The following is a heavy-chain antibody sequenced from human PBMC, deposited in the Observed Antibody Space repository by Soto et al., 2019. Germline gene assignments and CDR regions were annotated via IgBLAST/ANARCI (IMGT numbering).Heavy chain of an antibody. J-gene: IGHJ4*02. D-gene: IGHD3-10*01. CDR3: SKVLGGNYGSGSYE. V-gene: IGHV3-23*01. CDR1: GFTFSSYA. Sequence: EVQLLESGGGLVQPGGSLRLSCAASGFTFSSYAMSWVRQAPGKGLEWVSAISGSGGSTYYADSVKRRFTISRDNSKNTLYLQMNSLRAEDTAVYYCSKVLGGNYGSGSYEWGQGTLVTVSS. CDR2: ISGSGGST.